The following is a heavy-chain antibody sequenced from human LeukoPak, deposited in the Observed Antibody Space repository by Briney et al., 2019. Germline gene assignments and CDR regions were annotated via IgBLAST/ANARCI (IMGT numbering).Heavy chain of an antibody. D-gene: IGHD5-18*01. CDR1: GFTFSSYG. CDR2: ISYDGSNK. V-gene: IGHV3-30*18. CDR3: AKDRGSYGRYGMDV. Sequence: SGGSLRLSCAASGFTFSSYGMHWVRQAPGKGLEWVAVISYDGSNKYYADSVKGRFTISRDNSKNTLYLQMNSLRAEDTAVYYCAKDRGSYGRYGMDVWGQGTTVTVSS. J-gene: IGHJ6*02.